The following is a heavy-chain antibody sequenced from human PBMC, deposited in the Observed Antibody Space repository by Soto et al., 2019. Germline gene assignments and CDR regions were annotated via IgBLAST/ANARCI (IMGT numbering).Heavy chain of an antibody. CDR1: GYTFTSYA. CDR3: ARVKCSSTSCYDGNGMDV. V-gene: IGHV1-3*01. Sequence: ASVKVSCKASGYTFTSYAMHWVRQAPGQRLEWMGWINAGNGNTKYSQKFQGRVTITRDTSASAAYMELSSLRSEDTAVYYCARVKCSSTSCYDGNGMDVWGQGTTVTVSS. J-gene: IGHJ6*02. D-gene: IGHD2-2*01. CDR2: INAGNGNT.